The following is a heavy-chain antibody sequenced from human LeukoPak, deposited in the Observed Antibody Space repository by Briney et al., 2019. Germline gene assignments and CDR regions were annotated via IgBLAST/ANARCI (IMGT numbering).Heavy chain of an antibody. CDR1: GYTFTGYY. V-gene: IGHV1-2*02. CDR3: ARDKRVGVAGSGAHDAFDI. Sequence: VASVKVSCKASGYTFTGYYMHWVRQAPGQGLEWMGWINPNSGGTNYAQKFQGRVTMTRDTSISTAYMELRRLRFDDTAVYYCARDKRVGVAGSGAHDAFDIWGQGTMVTVSS. CDR2: INPNSGGT. D-gene: IGHD3-10*01. J-gene: IGHJ3*02.